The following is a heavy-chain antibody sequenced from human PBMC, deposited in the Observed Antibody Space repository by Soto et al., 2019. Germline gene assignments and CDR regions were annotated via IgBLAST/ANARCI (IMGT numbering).Heavy chain of an antibody. CDR1: GFTFSSYA. V-gene: IGHV3-23*01. D-gene: IGHD2-15*01. Sequence: ASVKVSCAASGFTFSSYAMSWVRQAPGKGLEWVSAISGSGGSTYYADSVKGRFTISRDNSKNTLYLQMNSLRAEDTAVYYCVKIIGGGPYFFDYWGQGTLVTVSS. CDR2: ISGSGGST. CDR3: VKIIGGGPYFFDY. J-gene: IGHJ4*02.